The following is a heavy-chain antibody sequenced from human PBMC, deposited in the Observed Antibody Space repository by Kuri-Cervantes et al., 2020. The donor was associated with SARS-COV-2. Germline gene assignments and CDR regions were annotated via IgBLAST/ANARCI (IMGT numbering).Heavy chain of an antibody. V-gene: IGHV3-11*04. J-gene: IGHJ1*01. Sequence: GESLKISCAASGFTFSDYYMSWIRQAPGKGLEWVSYISSSGSTIYYADSVKGRFTISRDNAKNSLYLQMNSLRAEDTAVYYCARAQNTYGSGSYVYFQHWGQGTLVTSPQ. D-gene: IGHD3-10*01. CDR1: GFTFSDYY. CDR2: ISSSGSTI. CDR3: ARAQNTYGSGSYVYFQH.